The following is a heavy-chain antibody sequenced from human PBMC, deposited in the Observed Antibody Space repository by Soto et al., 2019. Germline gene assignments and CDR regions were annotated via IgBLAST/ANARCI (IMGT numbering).Heavy chain of an antibody. J-gene: IGHJ4*02. CDR3: ARGDYDILTGYLDY. D-gene: IGHD3-9*01. CDR2: ISSSGSTI. Sequence: PGGSLRLSCAASGFTFSSYEMNWVRQAPGKGLEWVSYISSSGSTIYYADSVKGRFTISRDNAKNSLYLQMNSLRAEDTAVYYCARGDYDILTGYLDYWGQGTLVTVSS. CDR1: GFTFSSYE. V-gene: IGHV3-48*03.